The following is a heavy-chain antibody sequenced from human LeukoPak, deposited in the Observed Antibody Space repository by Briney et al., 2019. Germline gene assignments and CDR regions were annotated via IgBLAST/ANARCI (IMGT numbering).Heavy chain of an antibody. CDR3: ARYGFSAVWQGGWHAFDI. V-gene: IGHV1-46*01. Sequence: GASVKVSCKASGYTFTSYYVHWERQAPGQGLQWMGIINPTSGDTNYAQKFQGRVTMTRDMSTNTVYMELSSLRSEDTAVYYCARYGFSAVWQGGWHAFDIWGHGTMVTVSS. D-gene: IGHD5-24*01. CDR1: GYTFTSYY. J-gene: IGHJ3*02. CDR2: INPTSGDT.